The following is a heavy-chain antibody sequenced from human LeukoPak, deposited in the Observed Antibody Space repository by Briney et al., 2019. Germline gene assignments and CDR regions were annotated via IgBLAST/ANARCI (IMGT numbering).Heavy chain of an antibody. J-gene: IGHJ4*02. D-gene: IGHD3-10*01. Sequence: SETLSLTCAVSGGSISSSSYYWGWIRQPPGKGLEWIGSIYYSGSTYYNPSLKSRVTISVDTSKNQFSLKLSSVTAADTAVYYCARTPVLLWFGAWGYTQYYFDYWGQGTLVTVSS. CDR2: IYYSGST. CDR3: ARTPVLLWFGAWGYTQYYFDY. CDR1: GGSISSSSYY. V-gene: IGHV4-39*01.